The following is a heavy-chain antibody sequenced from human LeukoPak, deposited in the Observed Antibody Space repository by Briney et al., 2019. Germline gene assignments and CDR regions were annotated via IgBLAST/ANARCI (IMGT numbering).Heavy chain of an antibody. CDR2: MYYSGST. CDR1: GGSISSGDYY. D-gene: IGHD3-22*01. CDR3: ARPYYYDSRIDP. J-gene: IGHJ5*02. V-gene: IGHV4-30-4*01. Sequence: SQTLSLTSTVSGGSISSGDYYWSWIRQPPGKGLEWIACMYYSGSTYYNPSLKSRVTMSADTSKNQLSLKLSSVTAADTAVYYCARPYYYDSRIDPWGQGILVTVSS.